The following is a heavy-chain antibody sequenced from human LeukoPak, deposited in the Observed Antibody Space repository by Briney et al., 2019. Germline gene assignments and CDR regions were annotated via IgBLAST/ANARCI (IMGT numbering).Heavy chain of an antibody. CDR2: IKVDGSDK. Sequence: PGGSLRLSCAASGFKFDTYWMSWVRQAPGKGLEWVANIKVDGSDKNYVDSVKGRFTISRDNGKNSLFLQMSGLRADDTAVYYCVGGGGTFDYWGQGTLVTVSS. CDR3: VGGGGTFDY. V-gene: IGHV3-7*01. CDR1: GFKFDTYW. J-gene: IGHJ4*02. D-gene: IGHD3-16*01.